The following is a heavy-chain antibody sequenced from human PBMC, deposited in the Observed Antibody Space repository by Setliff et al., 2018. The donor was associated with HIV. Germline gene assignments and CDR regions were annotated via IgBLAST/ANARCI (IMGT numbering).Heavy chain of an antibody. CDR3: ARYKCINFACVGFDI. V-gene: IGHV4-59*11. Sequence: SETLSLPCTVSPDSINGHWWSWIRQPPGKGLEWTGSIHYSGITHYNPSLKSRLTMSVDTSKNQVSLKLTSVTAADTAVYYCARYKCINFACVGFDIWGQGTVVTVSS. CDR1: PDSINGHW. D-gene: IGHD3-9*01. CDR2: IHYSGIT. J-gene: IGHJ3*02.